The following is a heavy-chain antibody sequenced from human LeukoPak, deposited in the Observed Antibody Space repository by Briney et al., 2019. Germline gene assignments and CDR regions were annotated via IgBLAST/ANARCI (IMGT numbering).Heavy chain of an antibody. J-gene: IGHJ4*02. CDR1: GGSISSYY. CDR2: IYYSGST. D-gene: IGHD5-18*01. CDR3: ARSRSYGLSHFDY. Sequence: KPSETLSLTCTVSGGSISSYYWSWIRQPPGKGLEWIGYIYYSGSTNYNPSLKSRVTISVDTSKNQFSLKLSSVTAADTAVYHCARSRSYGLSHFDYWGQGTLVTVSS. V-gene: IGHV4-59*08.